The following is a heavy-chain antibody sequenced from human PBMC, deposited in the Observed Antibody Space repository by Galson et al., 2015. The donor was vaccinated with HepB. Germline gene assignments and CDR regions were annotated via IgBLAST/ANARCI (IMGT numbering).Heavy chain of an antibody. D-gene: IGHD2-2*02. J-gene: IGHJ4*02. Sequence: SVKVSCKASGYTFTGYYMHWVRQAPGQGLEWMGWIYPNSGGTNYAQKFQGRVTMTRDTSISTAYMELSRLRSDDTAVYYCARGYCSSTSCYTGFDYWGQGTLVTVSS. V-gene: IGHV1-2*02. CDR2: IYPNSGGT. CDR1: GYTFTGYY. CDR3: ARGYCSSTSCYTGFDY.